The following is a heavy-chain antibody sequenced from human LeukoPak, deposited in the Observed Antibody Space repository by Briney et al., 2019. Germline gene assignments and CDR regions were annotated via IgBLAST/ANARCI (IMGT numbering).Heavy chain of an antibody. D-gene: IGHD5-24*01. J-gene: IGHJ4*02. Sequence: GGSLRLSCAASGFTFSSHAMSWVRQAPGKGLEWVANIKQDGSKKSYVDSVKGRFTISRDNAKNSLYLQMNSLRAEDTAIYYCTRVGYIDEGIDYWGQGTLVTVSS. CDR1: GFTFSSHA. V-gene: IGHV3-7*04. CDR3: TRVGYIDEGIDY. CDR2: IKQDGSKK.